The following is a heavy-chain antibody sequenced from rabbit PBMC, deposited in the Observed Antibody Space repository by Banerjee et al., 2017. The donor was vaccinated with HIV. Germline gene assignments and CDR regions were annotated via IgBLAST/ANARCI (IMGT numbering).Heavy chain of an antibody. J-gene: IGHJ4*01. D-gene: IGHD8-1*01. Sequence: QEQLVESGGGLVQPGGSLKLSCKASGFDFSSYGVSWVRQAPGKGLEWIGYIDPVFGSTYYASWVNGRFTISSHNAQNTLYLQLNSLTAADTATYFCARGSGSIYDLWGPGTLVTVS. CDR1: GFDFSSYG. CDR2: IDPVFGST. CDR3: ARGSGSIYDL. V-gene: IGHV1S47*01.